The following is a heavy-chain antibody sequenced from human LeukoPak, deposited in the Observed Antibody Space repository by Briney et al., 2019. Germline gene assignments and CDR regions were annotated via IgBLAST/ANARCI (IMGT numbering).Heavy chain of an antibody. CDR2: ISGSGGST. V-gene: IGHV3-23*01. J-gene: IGHJ4*02. Sequence: HPGGSLRLSCAASGFTFSTYAMSWVRQAPGKGLEWVSAISGSGGSTYYADSVKGRFTISRDNSKNTLYLQMNSLRAEDTAVYYCAKEAVRGYFVGVGPTYYFDYWGQGTLVTVSS. D-gene: IGHD3-9*01. CDR1: GFTFSTYA. CDR3: AKEAVRGYFVGVGPTYYFDY.